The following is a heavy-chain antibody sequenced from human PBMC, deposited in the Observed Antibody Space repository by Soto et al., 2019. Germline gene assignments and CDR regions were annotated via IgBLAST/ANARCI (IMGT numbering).Heavy chain of an antibody. D-gene: IGHD4-17*01. CDR3: ARARLRAVYAFDF. Sequence: SSETLSLTCTLSGVSITSGAYYWTWVRQHPGKGLEWIGYIYYNGNTYFSPSLKSRLTISIDTSKNQFSLKLSSVTAADTAMYYCARARLRAVYAFDFWGQGTMVIVSS. CDR2: IYYNGNT. J-gene: IGHJ3*01. V-gene: IGHV4-31*03. CDR1: GVSITSGAYY.